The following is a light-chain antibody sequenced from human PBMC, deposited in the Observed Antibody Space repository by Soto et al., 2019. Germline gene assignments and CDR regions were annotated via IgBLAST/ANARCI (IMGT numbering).Light chain of an antibody. J-gene: IGKJ1*01. CDR3: QKYNSYWT. CDR2: KAS. CDR1: QSISNS. Sequence: DIQMTQSPSTLSASVGDRVTITCRATQSISNSLAWYQQKPGKAPKLLIYKASSLESGVPSRFSGRGSGTEFTLTITSLQPDDFATYYCQKYNSYWTFGQGTKVEIK. V-gene: IGKV1-5*03.